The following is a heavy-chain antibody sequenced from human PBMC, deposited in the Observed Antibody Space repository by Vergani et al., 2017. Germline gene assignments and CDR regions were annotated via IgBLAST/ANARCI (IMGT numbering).Heavy chain of an antibody. CDR3: ASLSSCSDY. D-gene: IGHD6-13*01. CDR1: GFTFSSYA. Sequence: EVQLLESGGGLVQPGGSLRLSCAASGFTFSSYAMSWVRQAPGKGLEWVSAISGSGGSAYYADAVKGLLTIARDNSKNTLYLQMNSLRAEDTAVYYCASLSSCSDYWGQGTLVTVSS. CDR2: ISGSGGSA. V-gene: IGHV3-23*01. J-gene: IGHJ4*02.